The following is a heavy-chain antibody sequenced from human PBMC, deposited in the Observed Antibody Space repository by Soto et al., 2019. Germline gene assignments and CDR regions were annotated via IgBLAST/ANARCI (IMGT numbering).Heavy chain of an antibody. CDR3: AREGYSSRWNPIDY. J-gene: IGHJ4*02. CDR1: GGSLSSSSYY. CDR2: IYYSGST. D-gene: IGHD6-13*01. Sequence: SGTLSPTCPVSGGSLSSSSYYWGWVRQPPGKGLEWIGSIYYSGSTKYNPSLKSRVTISLDTSRNQLSLKLNSVTAADTAVYYCAREGYSSRWNPIDYWGQGTQVTVSS. V-gene: IGHV4-39*07.